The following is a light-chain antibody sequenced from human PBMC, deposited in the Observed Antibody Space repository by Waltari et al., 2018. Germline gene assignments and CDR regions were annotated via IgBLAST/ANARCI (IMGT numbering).Light chain of an antibody. CDR3: SSYRTSSTFV. CDR1: ISYFGVSNL. V-gene: IGLV2-14*01. CDR2: DVT. Sequence: QSALTQPASVSGSPGQPTTISCPATISYFGVSNLVSWYPQSPGKAPHLLIYDVTNLPLWVSNRYSGSKSGNTASLTISGLQAEDEAVYYCSSYRTSSTFVFGPGTKVTVL. J-gene: IGLJ1*01.